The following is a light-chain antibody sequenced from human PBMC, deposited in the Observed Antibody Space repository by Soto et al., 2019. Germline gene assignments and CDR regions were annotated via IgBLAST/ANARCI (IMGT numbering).Light chain of an antibody. J-gene: IGKJ1*01. CDR1: QDISAW. Sequence: DIQMTQSPSTLSASVGDIVTITCRASQDISAWLAWYQQKPGKPPKLVIYKATALETGVPSRFSGSGSGTEFTLTISSLQPDDFTTYYCQQYSAFPWTFGQGTKVEIK. CDR2: KAT. CDR3: QQYSAFPWT. V-gene: IGKV1-5*03.